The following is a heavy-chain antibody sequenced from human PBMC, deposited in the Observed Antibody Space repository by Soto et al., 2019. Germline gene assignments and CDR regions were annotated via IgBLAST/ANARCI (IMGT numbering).Heavy chain of an antibody. CDR1: GFTFSNAW. V-gene: IGHV3-15*01. CDR3: TTDGGVQGAFDI. Sequence: EVQLVESGGGLVKPGGSLRLSCAASGFTFSNAWMSWVRQAPGKGLEWVGRIKSKTDGGTTDYAAPVKGRFTISRDDSKNSLYLQMNSLKTEGTAVYYCTTDGGVQGAFDIWGQGTMVTVSS. D-gene: IGHD3-16*01. CDR2: IKSKTDGGTT. J-gene: IGHJ3*02.